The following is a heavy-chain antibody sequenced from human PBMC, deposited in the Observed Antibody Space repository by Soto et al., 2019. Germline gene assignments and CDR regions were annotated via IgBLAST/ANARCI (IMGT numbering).Heavy chain of an antibody. Sequence: PSETLSLTCAVSGVSFTSGNWWTWVRQSPQRGLEYIGEIFHDGTANYYPSFERRVAMSVGTSRNQFSLKLTSVTAADTAVYFCARLVYDTRLNYMYFDFWGPGTLVTVSS. D-gene: IGHD3-10*01. CDR1: GVSFTSGNW. CDR2: IFHDGTA. CDR3: ARLVYDTRLNYMYFDF. V-gene: IGHV4-4*02. J-gene: IGHJ4*02.